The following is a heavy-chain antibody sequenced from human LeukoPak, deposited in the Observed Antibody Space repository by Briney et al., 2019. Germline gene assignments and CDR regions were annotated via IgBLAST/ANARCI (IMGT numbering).Heavy chain of an antibody. CDR3: ARDPPAVSINTYA. D-gene: IGHD2-8*01. J-gene: IGHJ4*02. CDR2: IFSHGET. CDR1: GLTVCINH. V-gene: IGHV3-66*01. Sequence: GGSLRLFCAASGLTVCINHIHGARQARGGGGECVSLIFSHGETYYPDSVKGSFTISRDNSKNTLYLQMNGLRVEDTAVYYGARDPPAVSINTYAWGQGTLVTVSS.